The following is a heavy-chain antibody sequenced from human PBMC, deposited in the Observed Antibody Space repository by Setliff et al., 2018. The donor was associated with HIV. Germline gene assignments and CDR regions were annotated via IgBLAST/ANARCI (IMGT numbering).Heavy chain of an antibody. J-gene: IGHJ4*02. CDR3: ARLSVVTATRIYYFDY. CDR1: GYTFTSYY. Sequence: ASVKVSCKASGYTFTSYYMHWVRQAPGQGLEWMGIINPSGGSTNYAQKFQGRVTMTRDTSTSTVYMELSSLRSEDTAVYYCARLSVVTATRIYYFDYWGQGTLVTVSS. CDR2: INPSGGST. D-gene: IGHD2-21*02. V-gene: IGHV1-46*01.